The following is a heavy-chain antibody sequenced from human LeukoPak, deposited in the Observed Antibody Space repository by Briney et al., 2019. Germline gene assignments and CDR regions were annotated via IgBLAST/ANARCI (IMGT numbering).Heavy chain of an antibody. CDR2: IKSDGST. V-gene: IGHV3-74*01. CDR1: GFTFSSYW. CDR3: ARAPSEIGGYYPEYFRH. J-gene: IGHJ1*01. Sequence: GGSLRLSCAASGFTFSSYWMHWVRQAPGKGLVWVSRIKSDGSTNYADPVKGRFTISRDNAKNTVSLQMNSLRTEDTGVYYCARAPSEIGGYYPEYFRHWGQGTLVTVSS. D-gene: IGHD3-22*01.